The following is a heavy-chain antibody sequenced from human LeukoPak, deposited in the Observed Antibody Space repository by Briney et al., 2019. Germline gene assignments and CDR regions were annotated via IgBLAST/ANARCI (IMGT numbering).Heavy chain of an antibody. Sequence: SETLSLTCTVSGGSISSYYRSWIRQPAGKGLEWIGRIYTSGSTNYNPSLKSRVTMSVDTSKNQFSLKLSSVTAADTAVYYCARDRSSSWYNWFDPWGQGTLVTVSS. CDR2: IYTSGST. D-gene: IGHD6-13*01. V-gene: IGHV4-4*07. CDR3: ARDRSSSWYNWFDP. J-gene: IGHJ5*02. CDR1: GGSISSYY.